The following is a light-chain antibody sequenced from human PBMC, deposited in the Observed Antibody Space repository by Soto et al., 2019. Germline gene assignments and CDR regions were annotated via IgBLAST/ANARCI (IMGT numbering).Light chain of an antibody. V-gene: IGKV3-15*01. CDR2: GAS. J-gene: IGKJ1*01. CDR1: QRLSSN. Sequence: EIVLTQSPVTLSVSPGERVTLSCRASQRLSSNLAWYQQRPGQAPRLLIYGASIRATDIPARFIGSGSGTEFTFTISSLQSEDFAVYYCQQYINWPRTFGQGTKVDIK. CDR3: QQYINWPRT.